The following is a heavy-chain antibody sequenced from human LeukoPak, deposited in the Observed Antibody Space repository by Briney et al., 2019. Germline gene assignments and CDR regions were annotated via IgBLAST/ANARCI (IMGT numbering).Heavy chain of an antibody. CDR2: ISSSSSYI. CDR3: ARDRRIAVAGLFGY. V-gene: IGHV3-21*01. CDR1: GFTFSSYS. J-gene: IGHJ4*02. Sequence: PGGSLRLSCAASGFTFSSYSMNWVRQAPGKGLEWVSSISSSSSYIYYADSVKGRFTISKDNAKNSLYLQMNSLRAEDTAVYYCARDRRIAVAGLFGYWGQGTLVTVSS. D-gene: IGHD6-19*01.